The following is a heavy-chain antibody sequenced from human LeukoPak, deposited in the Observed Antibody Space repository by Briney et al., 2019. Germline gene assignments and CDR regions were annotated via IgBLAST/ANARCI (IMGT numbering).Heavy chain of an antibody. V-gene: IGHV4-34*01. CDR2: INHSGST. CDR1: GGSFSGYY. Sequence: ASETLSLTCAVYGGSFSGYYWSWIRQPPGKGLEWIGEINHSGSTNYNPSLKSRVTISVDTSKNQFSLKLSSVTAADTAVYYCARGYYYDSSGYPLDYWGQGTLVTVSS. D-gene: IGHD3-22*01. CDR3: ARGYYYDSSGYPLDY. J-gene: IGHJ4*02.